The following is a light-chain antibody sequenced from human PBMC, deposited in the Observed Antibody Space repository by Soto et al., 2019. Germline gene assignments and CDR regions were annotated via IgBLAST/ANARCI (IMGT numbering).Light chain of an antibody. CDR1: TSISSW. J-gene: IGKJ1*01. V-gene: IGKV1-5*03. Sequence: DIQMTQSPSTLSASVGDSVTITCRASTSISSWLAWYQQKPGKAPKLMIYKASGLESGVPSRFSGSGSGTEFTLNISSLQPDDFATYYVQQYNRYPWTCGQGTEVDIK. CDR3: QQYNRYPWT. CDR2: KAS.